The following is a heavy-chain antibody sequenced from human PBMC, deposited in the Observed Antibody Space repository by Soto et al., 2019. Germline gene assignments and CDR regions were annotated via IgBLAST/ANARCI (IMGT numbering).Heavy chain of an antibody. V-gene: IGHV4-59*01. CDR1: GGSISGYY. CDR3: ARDQCSGSGSGGYNWFDL. Sequence: SETLSLTCTVSGGSISGYYWCWIRHRPGTGMGWEGYTYGSGSANYSPSLKTRVTISDDRSKNKFSLRLTLVTAADTAAYYCARDQCSGSGSGGYNWFDLWGQGTLVTVSS. J-gene: IGHJ5*02. D-gene: IGHD2-15*01. CDR2: TYGSGSA.